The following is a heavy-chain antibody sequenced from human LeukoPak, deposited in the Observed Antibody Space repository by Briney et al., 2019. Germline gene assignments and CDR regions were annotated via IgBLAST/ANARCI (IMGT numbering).Heavy chain of an antibody. CDR3: VMITLGGVIVIDY. CDR1: GVSISSSSYY. CDR2: IYYSGST. Sequence: PSETLSLTCTVSGVSISSSSYYWGWIRQPPGKGLEWIGSIYYSGSTYYNPSLKSRVTISVDTSMNQFSLKLSSVTAADTAVYYCVMITLGGVIVIDYWGQGTLVTVSS. J-gene: IGHJ4*02. V-gene: IGHV4-39*01. D-gene: IGHD3-16*02.